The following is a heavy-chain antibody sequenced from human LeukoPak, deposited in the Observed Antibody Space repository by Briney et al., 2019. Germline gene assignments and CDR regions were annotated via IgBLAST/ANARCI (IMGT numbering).Heavy chain of an antibody. CDR1: GYSFTSYW. Sequence: GESLKISCKGSGYSFTSYWIGWVRQAPGQGLEWMGWINPNSGGTNYAQKFQGRVTMTRDTSISTAYLELSRLRSDDAAVYYCATDLVSSPSNLTIFGVVIPSWGQGTLVTVSS. CDR3: ATDLVSSPSNLTIFGVVIPS. CDR2: INPNSGGT. V-gene: IGHV1-2*02. J-gene: IGHJ5*02. D-gene: IGHD3-3*01.